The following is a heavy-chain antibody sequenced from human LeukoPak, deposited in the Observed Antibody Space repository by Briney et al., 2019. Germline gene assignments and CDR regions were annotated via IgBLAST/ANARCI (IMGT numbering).Heavy chain of an antibody. D-gene: IGHD6-13*01. Sequence: MRGESLKISCKGSGYSFTSYWIGWVRQMPGKGLEWMGIICPGDSDTRYSPSFQGQVTISADKSISTAYLQWSSLKASDTAMYYCARHSGWGSSSWYSMVEIDYWGQGTLVTVSS. CDR3: ARHSGWGSSSWYSMVEIDY. J-gene: IGHJ4*02. V-gene: IGHV5-51*01. CDR1: GYSFTSYW. CDR2: ICPGDSDT.